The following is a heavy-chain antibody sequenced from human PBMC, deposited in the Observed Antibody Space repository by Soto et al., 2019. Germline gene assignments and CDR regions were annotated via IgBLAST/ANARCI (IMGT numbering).Heavy chain of an antibody. CDR2: INAGNGNT. CDR1: GYTLTSYA. J-gene: IGHJ4*02. V-gene: IGHV1-3*05. Sequence: QVQLVQSGAEEKKPGASVKVSCKASGYTLTSYAMHWVRQAPGQRLEWMGWINAGNGNTKYSQKFQGRVTITRDTSASTAYMELSSLRSEDTAVYYCARDLGYALPDYWGQGTLVTVSS. D-gene: IGHD2-15*01. CDR3: ARDLGYALPDY.